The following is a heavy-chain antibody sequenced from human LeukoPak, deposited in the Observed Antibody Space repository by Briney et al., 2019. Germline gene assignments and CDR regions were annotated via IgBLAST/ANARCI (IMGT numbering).Heavy chain of an antibody. Sequence: SGTLSLTCTVSGGSISSYYWSWIRRPAGKGLEWIGRIYTSGSTNYNPSLKSRVTMSVDTSKNQFSLKLSSVTAADTAVYYCASGYSYGYSVYWGQGTLVTVSS. D-gene: IGHD5-18*01. CDR1: GGSISSYY. CDR3: ASGYSYGYSVY. J-gene: IGHJ4*02. V-gene: IGHV4-4*07. CDR2: IYTSGST.